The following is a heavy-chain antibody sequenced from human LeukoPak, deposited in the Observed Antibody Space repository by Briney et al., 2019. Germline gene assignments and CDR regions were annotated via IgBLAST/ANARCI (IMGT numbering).Heavy chain of an antibody. D-gene: IGHD3-10*01. CDR1: GFTFDDYG. Sequence: GGSLRLSCAASGFTFDDYGMSWVRQAPGKGLEWVSGITWDGGSTGYADSVKGRFTISRDNAKNSLYLQMNSLRAEDTALYYCARDRLWFGELTAWYYFDYWGQGTLVTVSS. CDR3: ARDRLWFGELTAWYYFDY. J-gene: IGHJ4*02. CDR2: ITWDGGST. V-gene: IGHV3-20*04.